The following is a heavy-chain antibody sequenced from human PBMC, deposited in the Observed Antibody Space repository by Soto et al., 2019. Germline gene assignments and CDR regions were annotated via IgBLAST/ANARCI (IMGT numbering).Heavy chain of an antibody. Sequence: EVQLVESGGGLVQPGGSLRLSCAASGFTFSRYDMHWVRQVTGKGLEWVSAIGIAGDTYYPGSVKGRFTISRENAKNSLYLQMISLRAGDTAVYYCARVGLTGCSGGSCCSYDYWGQGTLVTVSS. CDR2: IGIAGDT. D-gene: IGHD2-15*01. V-gene: IGHV3-13*01. CDR3: ARVGLTGCSGGSCCSYDY. CDR1: GFTFSRYD. J-gene: IGHJ4*02.